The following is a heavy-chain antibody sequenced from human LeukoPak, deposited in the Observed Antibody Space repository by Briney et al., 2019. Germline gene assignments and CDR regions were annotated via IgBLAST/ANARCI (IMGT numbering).Heavy chain of an antibody. Sequence: EASVKVSCKVSGYTLTELSMHWVRQAPGKGLEWMGGFDPEDGETIYAQKLQGRVNMTEDTSTDTAYMELRSLRSEDTAVYYCATVQIVVVPAAIPPFGAFDIWGQGTMVTVSS. CDR1: GYTLTELS. D-gene: IGHD2-2*01. J-gene: IGHJ3*02. V-gene: IGHV1-24*01. CDR3: ATVQIVVVPAAIPPFGAFDI. CDR2: FDPEDGET.